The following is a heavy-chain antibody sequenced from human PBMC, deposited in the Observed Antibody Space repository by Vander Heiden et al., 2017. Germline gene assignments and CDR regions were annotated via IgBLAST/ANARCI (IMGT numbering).Heavy chain of an antibody. CDR2: IGSKAYGGTT. V-gene: IGHV3-49*05. CDR1: GFTFGAYA. J-gene: IGHJ4*02. Sequence: QLVESGGCLVKPGRSLRLSCTASGFTFGAYAMSWFRQAPGKGLEWVGFIGSKAYGGTTEYAASVKGRFTISRDDSKSIAYLQMNSLKTEDTAVYYCSLKYYYDSSGFSHFDYWGQGTLVTVSS. CDR3: SLKYYYDSSGFSHFDY. D-gene: IGHD3-22*01.